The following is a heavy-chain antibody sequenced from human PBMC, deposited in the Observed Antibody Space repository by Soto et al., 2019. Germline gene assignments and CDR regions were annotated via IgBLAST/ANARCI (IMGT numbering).Heavy chain of an antibody. J-gene: IGHJ3*02. Sequence: GGSLRHSCAASGYTFSSYAMSWVRQAPGEGLEWVSAISGSGGSTYYADSVKGRFTISRDNSKNTLYLQMNSLRAEETAVYYCAKDPRYYDSSGYAGIDAFEIWGQGTMVTVSS. D-gene: IGHD3-22*01. V-gene: IGHV3-23*01. CDR1: GYTFSSYA. CDR3: AKDPRYYDSSGYAGIDAFEI. CDR2: ISGSGGST.